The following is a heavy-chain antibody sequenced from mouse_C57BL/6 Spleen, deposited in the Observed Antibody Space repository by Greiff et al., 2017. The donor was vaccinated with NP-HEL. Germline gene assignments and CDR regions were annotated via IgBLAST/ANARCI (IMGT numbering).Heavy chain of an antibody. J-gene: IGHJ4*01. CDR2: INPSNGGT. V-gene: IGHV1-53*01. D-gene: IGHD1-1*01. Sequence: QVQLKQPGTELVKPGASVKLSCKASGYTFTSYWMHWVKQRPGQGLEWIGNINPSNGGTNYNEKFKSKATLTVDKSSSTAYMQLSSLTSEDSACYYSARSYYGSSYDAMDYWGQGTSVTVSS. CDR3: ARSYYGSSYDAMDY. CDR1: GYTFTSYW.